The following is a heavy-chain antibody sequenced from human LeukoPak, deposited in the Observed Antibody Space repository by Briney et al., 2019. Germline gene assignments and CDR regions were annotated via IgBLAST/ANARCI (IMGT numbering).Heavy chain of an antibody. CDR2: ISSSSSYI. J-gene: IGHJ6*03. CDR1: GFTFSSYS. V-gene: IGHV3-21*01. CDR3: ARDRVSDYMDV. Sequence: GGSLRLSCAASGFTFSSYSMNWVRQAPGKGLEWVSSISSSSSYIYYADSVKGRFTISRDNAKNSLYLQMNSLRAEDTAVYYCARDRVSDYMDVWGKGTTVTISS. D-gene: IGHD2-8*01.